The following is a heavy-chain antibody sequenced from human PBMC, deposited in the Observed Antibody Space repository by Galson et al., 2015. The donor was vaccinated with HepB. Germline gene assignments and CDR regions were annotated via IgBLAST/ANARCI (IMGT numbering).Heavy chain of an antibody. CDR3: AKTIAAAGYYFDY. D-gene: IGHD6-13*01. CDR1: GFTFANSA. Sequence: SLRLSCATSGFTFANSAMSWVRQAPGKGLEWVSSISGSDGTTYYADFVKGRFTISRDNSKDTLYLQMNSLRAEDTAVYCCAKTIAAAGYYFDYWGQGTLVTVSS. CDR2: ISGSDGTT. V-gene: IGHV3-23*01. J-gene: IGHJ4*02.